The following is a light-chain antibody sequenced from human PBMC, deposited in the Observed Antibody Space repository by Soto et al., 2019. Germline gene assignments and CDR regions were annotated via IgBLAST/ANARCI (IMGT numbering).Light chain of an antibody. CDR1: QSVSSY. CDR2: DAS. J-gene: IGKJ5*01. Sequence: EIVLTQSPATPSLSPGEKAPPPRRASQSVSSYLAWYQQKPGQAPRLLIYDASNRATGIPARFSGSGSGTDFTLTISSLEPEDFAVYYCQQRSNWPPNFGQGTRREIK. CDR3: QQRSNWPPN. V-gene: IGKV3-11*01.